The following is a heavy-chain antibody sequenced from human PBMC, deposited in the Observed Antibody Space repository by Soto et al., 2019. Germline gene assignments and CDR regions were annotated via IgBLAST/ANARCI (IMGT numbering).Heavy chain of an antibody. J-gene: IGHJ4*02. V-gene: IGHV5-51*01. Sequence: PGDSLKISCKGSGYNFGSDWIGWVRQMPGKGLEWMGIIQPGGSDLRYSPSFQGQVTISADKSINTAYLQWSSLKASDTAMYYCARQINYICAYWGQGTQGTVS. CDR2: IQPGGSDL. D-gene: IGHD4-4*01. CDR1: GYNFGSDW. CDR3: ARQINYICAY.